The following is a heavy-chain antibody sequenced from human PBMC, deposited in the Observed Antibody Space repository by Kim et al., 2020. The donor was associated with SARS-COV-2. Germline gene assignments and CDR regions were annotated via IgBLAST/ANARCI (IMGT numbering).Heavy chain of an antibody. V-gene: IGHV7-4-1*02. J-gene: IGHJ6*02. CDR3: ARDFPGPGYYYYGMDV. CDR2: INTNTGNP. CDR1: GYTFTSYA. Sequence: ASVKVSCKASGYTFTSYAMNWVRQAPGQGLEWMGWINTNTGNPTYAQGFTGRFAFSLDTSVSTAYLQISSLKAEDTAVYYCARDFPGPGYYYYGMDVWGQGTTVTVSS.